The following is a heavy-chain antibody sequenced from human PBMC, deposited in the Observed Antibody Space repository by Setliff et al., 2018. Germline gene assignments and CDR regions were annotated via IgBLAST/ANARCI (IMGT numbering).Heavy chain of an antibody. Sequence: GESLKISCKGSGYSFSDNWIGWVRQMPGKGLEWVAIIFPEDSSTRYSPSFQGQVTISADKSINTAYLQWNSLKASDTALYFCARLPSTGSAFFQHWGQGTLVTVSS. D-gene: IGHD1-1*01. V-gene: IGHV5-51*01. CDR3: ARLPSTGSAFFQH. CDR2: IFPEDSST. J-gene: IGHJ1*01. CDR1: GYSFSDNW.